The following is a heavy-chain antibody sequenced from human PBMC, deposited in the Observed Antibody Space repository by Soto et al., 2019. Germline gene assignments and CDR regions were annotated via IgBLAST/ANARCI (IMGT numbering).Heavy chain of an antibody. CDR3: ARGPFRPSAMDV. CDR2: TIPALGIT. V-gene: IGHV1-69*01. D-gene: IGHD3-10*01. J-gene: IGHJ6*02. CDR1: GDNFKKNV. Sequence: QVQLMQSGTEIKKPESSVKVSCKTSGDNFKKNVFTWVRQAPGQGLEWMGGTIPALGITHYIEKFQGRVTITVDEATRTVYMEVRDLTSEDTAIYYCARGPFRPSAMDVWGQGTTVTVSS.